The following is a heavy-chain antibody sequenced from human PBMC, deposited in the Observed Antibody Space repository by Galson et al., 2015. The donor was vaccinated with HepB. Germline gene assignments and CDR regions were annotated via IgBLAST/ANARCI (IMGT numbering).Heavy chain of an antibody. CDR3: ATSATIHY. CDR2: INSDGSST. CDR1: GFTFSTYR. D-gene: IGHD1-26*01. Sequence: SLRLSCAAFGFTFSTYRMHWVRQAPGKGLVWVSRINSDGSSTSYADSVKGRFTISRDNAKSTLYLQMNSLRAEDTAVYYCATSATIHYWGQGTLVTVSS. V-gene: IGHV3-74*01. J-gene: IGHJ4*02.